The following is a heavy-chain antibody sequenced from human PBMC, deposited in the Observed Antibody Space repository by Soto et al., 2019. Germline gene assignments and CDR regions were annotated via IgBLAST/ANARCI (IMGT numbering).Heavy chain of an antibody. Sequence: QVQLVQSGPEVKKPGSSVKVSCKASGDTFNSYVITWVRQAPGQGLEWVGGIITAFGTTSYAQNFHDRFTITADEAATTAHMELSSMLSDETAMYYFTRSDRYNFGGSLDNWGQGTVVTVSS. CDR1: GDTFNSYV. CDR2: IITAFGTT. D-gene: IGHD5-18*01. CDR3: TRSDRYNFGGSLDN. V-gene: IGHV1-69*01. J-gene: IGHJ4*02.